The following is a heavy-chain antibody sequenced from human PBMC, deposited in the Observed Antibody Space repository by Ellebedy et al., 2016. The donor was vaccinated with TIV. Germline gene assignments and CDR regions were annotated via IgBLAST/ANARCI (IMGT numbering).Heavy chain of an antibody. V-gene: IGHV3-9*01. Sequence: SLKISCAVPGFPFEEYAIHWVRPVPGKGLEWVSGISWNSVSIGYADSVKGRFTISRDKAKNSLHLQMNSLRAEDTALYYCVKDRVGQWLATFYFDYWGQGTLVTVSS. CDR1: GFPFEEYA. J-gene: IGHJ4*02. CDR3: VKDRVGQWLATFYFDY. CDR2: ISWNSVSI. D-gene: IGHD6-19*01.